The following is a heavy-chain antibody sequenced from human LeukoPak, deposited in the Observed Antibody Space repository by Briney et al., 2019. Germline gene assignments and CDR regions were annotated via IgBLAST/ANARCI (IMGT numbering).Heavy chain of an antibody. CDR3: ARESYIVATITGFDY. CDR2: IWYDGSNK. D-gene: IGHD5-12*01. CDR1: GFTFSSYG. Sequence: GRSLRLSCAASGFTFSSYGMHWVRQAPGKGLEWVAVIWYDGSNKYYADSVKGRFTISRDNSKNTLYLQMNSLRAEDTAVYYCARESYIVATITGFDYWGQGTLVTVSS. V-gene: IGHV3-33*01. J-gene: IGHJ4*02.